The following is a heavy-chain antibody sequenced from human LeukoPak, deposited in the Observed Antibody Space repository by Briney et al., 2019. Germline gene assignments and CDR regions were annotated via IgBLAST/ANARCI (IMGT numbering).Heavy chain of an antibody. V-gene: IGHV4-4*07. CDR3: ARARYYYDSSGYCY. CDR1: GGSISSYY. J-gene: IGHJ4*02. D-gene: IGHD3-22*01. Sequence: PPETLSLTCTVSGGSISSYYWSWIRQPAGKGLEWIGRIYTSGSTNYNPSLKSRVTMSVDTSKNQFSLKLSSVTAADTAVYYCARARYYYDSSGYCYWGQETLVTVSS. CDR2: IYTSGST.